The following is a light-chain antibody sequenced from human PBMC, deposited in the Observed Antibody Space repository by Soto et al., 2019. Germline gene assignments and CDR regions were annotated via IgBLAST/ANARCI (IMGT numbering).Light chain of an antibody. CDR2: DVS. V-gene: IGLV2-14*01. J-gene: IGLJ2*01. Sequence: QSALTLPASVSGSPGQSITISCTGTSSDVGGYNYVSWYQQHPGKAPKLMIYDVSNRPSGVSNRFSGSKSGNTASLTISGLQAEDEAYYYCSSYSSSSTLVFGGGTKLTVL. CDR3: SSYSSSSTLV. CDR1: SSDVGGYNY.